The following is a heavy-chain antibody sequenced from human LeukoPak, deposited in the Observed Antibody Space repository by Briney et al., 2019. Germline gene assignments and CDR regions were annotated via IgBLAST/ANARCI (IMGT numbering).Heavy chain of an antibody. CDR3: ARELWFGESLDY. CDR1: GGSLSSYY. Sequence: SETLSLTCTVSGGSLSSYYWSWIRQPAGKGLEWIGRIYTSGSTNYNPSLKSRVTMSVDTSKNQFSLKLSSVTAADTAVYYCARELWFGESLDYWGQGTLVTVSS. CDR2: IYTSGST. V-gene: IGHV4-4*07. D-gene: IGHD3-10*01. J-gene: IGHJ4*02.